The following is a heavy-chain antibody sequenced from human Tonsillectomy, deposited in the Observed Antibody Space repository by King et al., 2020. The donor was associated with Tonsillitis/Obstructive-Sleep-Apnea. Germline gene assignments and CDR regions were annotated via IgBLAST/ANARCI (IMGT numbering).Heavy chain of an antibody. Sequence: VQLVESGGGLVQPGRSLRLSCTASGFTFGDYAMSWVRQAPGKGLEWVGFIRSKAYGGTTEYAASVKGRFTISRDDSKSIAYLQMNSLKTEDTAVYYCPRERAARPRDYSYYYRDVWGKGPTPPVPS. CDR2: IRSKAYGGTT. J-gene: IGHJ6*03. V-gene: IGHV3-49*04. D-gene: IGHD6-6*01. CDR3: PRERAARPRDYSYYYRDV. CDR1: GFTFGDYA.